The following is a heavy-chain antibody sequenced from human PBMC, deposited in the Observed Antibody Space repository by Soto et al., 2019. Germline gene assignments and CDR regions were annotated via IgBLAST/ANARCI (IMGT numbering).Heavy chain of an antibody. Sequence: QVQLVQSGAEVKKPGASVKVSCKASGYTFTRYYIHWVRQAPGQGLEWMGIVNPSGDNTNYAQKFRGRVTMTRDTSTNTVHMELSSLRSEDTAVYFCARELGGTTVNTLFHHWGQGTVVTVSS. CDR3: ARELGGTTVNTLFHH. D-gene: IGHD4-17*01. CDR2: VNPSGDNT. J-gene: IGHJ4*02. CDR1: GYTFTRYY. V-gene: IGHV1-46*01.